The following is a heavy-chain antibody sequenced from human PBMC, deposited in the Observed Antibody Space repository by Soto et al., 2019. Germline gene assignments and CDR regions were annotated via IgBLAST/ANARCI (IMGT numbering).Heavy chain of an antibody. V-gene: IGHV3-30*03. D-gene: IGHD3-10*01. Sequence: QVQMVESGGGVVQPGRSLRLSCAASGLTFSRYGMHWVRQVPGKGLEWVAVISDDGSNKNYADSVKGRFTISRDNSKNTLFLQLNSLRTEDAELYFCARSKYMGGKSYIFDFWGQGTLVNVSS. CDR3: ARSKYMGGKSYIFDF. J-gene: IGHJ4*02. CDR2: ISDDGSNK. CDR1: GLTFSRYG.